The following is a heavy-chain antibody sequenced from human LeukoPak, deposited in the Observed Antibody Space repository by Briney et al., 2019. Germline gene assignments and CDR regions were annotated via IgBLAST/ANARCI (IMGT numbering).Heavy chain of an antibody. CDR3: ARDLLYYYDSSPRAFDI. CDR2: ISSSSSYI. CDR1: GFTLSSYS. V-gene: IGHV3-21*01. D-gene: IGHD3-22*01. J-gene: IGHJ3*02. Sequence: GSLRLSCAASGFTLSSYSINWVRQAPGKGLELVSSISSSSSYIYYADSVKGRFTISRDNAKNSLYLQMNSLRAEDTAVYYCARDLLYYYDSSPRAFDIWGQGTMVTVSS.